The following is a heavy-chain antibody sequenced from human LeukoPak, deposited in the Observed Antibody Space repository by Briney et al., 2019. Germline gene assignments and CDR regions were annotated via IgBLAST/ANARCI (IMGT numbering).Heavy chain of an antibody. CDR1: GASFSSSTYY. J-gene: IGHJ6*03. CDR3: ARGMVYAMSYYYYYYYMDV. D-gene: IGHD2-8*01. V-gene: IGHV4-39*07. Sequence: PSETLSLTCTVSGASFSSSTYYWGWIRQPPGKGLEWIGSIYYSGSTNYNPSLKSRVTISVDTSKNQFSLKLSSVTAADTAVYYCARGMVYAMSYYYYYYYMDVWGKGTTVTVSS. CDR2: IYYSGST.